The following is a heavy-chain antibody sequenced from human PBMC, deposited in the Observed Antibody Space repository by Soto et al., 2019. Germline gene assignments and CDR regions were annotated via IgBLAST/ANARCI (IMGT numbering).Heavy chain of an antibody. CDR3: ARVASSGNTPNYYNYYDMDV. Sequence: ASVKVSCKASGYTFTSYGISWVRQAPGQGLEWMGWISAYNGNTNYAQKLQGRVTMTTDTSTSTAYMELRSLRSDDTAVYYCARVASSGNTPNYYNYYDMDVWGEGTTVPVSS. J-gene: IGHJ6*02. V-gene: IGHV1-18*01. CDR1: GYTFTSYG. CDR2: ISAYNGNT. D-gene: IGHD6-13*01.